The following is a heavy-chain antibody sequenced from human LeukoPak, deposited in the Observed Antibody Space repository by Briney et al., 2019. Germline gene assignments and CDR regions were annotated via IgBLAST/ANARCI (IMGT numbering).Heavy chain of an antibody. Sequence: PSETLSLTCTVSGASISSYYWNWIRQPAGKGLEWIGRIYTSGSTNYSPSLKSRVTISVYMPKNQFSLKLSSVTAADTAVYYCARVTNDAFDIWGQGTMVTVSS. D-gene: IGHD4-11*01. V-gene: IGHV4-4*07. J-gene: IGHJ3*02. CDR1: GASISSYY. CDR3: ARVTNDAFDI. CDR2: IYTSGST.